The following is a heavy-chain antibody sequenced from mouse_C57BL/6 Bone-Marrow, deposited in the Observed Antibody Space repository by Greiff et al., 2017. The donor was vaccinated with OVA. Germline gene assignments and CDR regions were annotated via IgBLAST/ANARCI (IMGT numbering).Heavy chain of an antibody. D-gene: IGHD3-2*02. J-gene: IGHJ3*01. V-gene: IGHV5-2*01. CDR3: ARPQTAQVSFAY. CDR2: INSDGGST. Sequence: VQLKQSGGGLVQPGESLKLSCESNEYEFPSHDMSWVRKTPEKRLELVAAINSDGGSTYYPDTMERRFIISRDNTKKTLYLQMSSLRSEDTALYYCARPQTAQVSFAYWGQGTLVTVSA. CDR1: EYEFPSHD.